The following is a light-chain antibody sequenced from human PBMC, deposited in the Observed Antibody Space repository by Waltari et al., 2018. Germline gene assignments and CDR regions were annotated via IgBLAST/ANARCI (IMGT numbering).Light chain of an antibody. J-gene: IGKJ1*01. V-gene: IGKV1-39*01. CDR3: QQAYTPPWT. Sequence: DIQLTQSPTSLSAFVGDRVTITCRASQTIARYLMWYPQKPGKAPSHLIYAACTLQSGVPARFSASGSGTDFTLAISSLQPEDFATYFCQQAYTPPWTFGLGTRVEVK. CDR2: AAC. CDR1: QTIARY.